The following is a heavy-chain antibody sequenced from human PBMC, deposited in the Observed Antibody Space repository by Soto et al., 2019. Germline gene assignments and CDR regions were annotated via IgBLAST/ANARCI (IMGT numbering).Heavy chain of an antibody. V-gene: IGHV3-23*01. J-gene: IGHJ4*02. CDR1: GFTFSSYA. Sequence: EAQLLESGGGLVQPGGSLVLSCAASGFTFSSYAMSWVRQAPGKGLEWVSSISGGGNDAFYAVSVKGRFTISRDNSRNTLYLQMRSLRADDTAIYYCARSLFLASTDTEAFDYWGQGALVTVSS. CDR3: ARSLFLASTDTEAFDY. D-gene: IGHD3-3*02. CDR2: ISGGGNDA.